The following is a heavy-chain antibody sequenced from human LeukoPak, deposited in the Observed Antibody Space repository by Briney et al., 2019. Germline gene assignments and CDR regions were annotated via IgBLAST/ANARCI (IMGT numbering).Heavy chain of an antibody. J-gene: IGHJ4*02. D-gene: IGHD6-13*01. Sequence: GGSLRLSCAASGFTFNTGLTFSSYTMNWVRQAPGKGLEWVSSISSSGSYIYYADSVKGRFTISRDNAKNSLYLQMNSLRAEDTALYYCARDLGEYSSSWFDYWGQGTLVTVSS. CDR1: GFTFNTGLTFSSYT. CDR2: ISSSGSYI. V-gene: IGHV3-21*04. CDR3: ARDLGEYSSSWFDY.